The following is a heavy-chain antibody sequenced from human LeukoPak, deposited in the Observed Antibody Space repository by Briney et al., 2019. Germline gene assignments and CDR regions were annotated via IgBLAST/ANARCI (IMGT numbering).Heavy chain of an antibody. CDR3: TRAKSWLPFDF. Sequence: SETLSLTCTVSGGSISSGSYYWSWIRQPAGKGLEWIGRIYTSGSTNYNPSLKSRVTISVDTSKNQFSLKLSSVTAADTAVYFCTRAKSWLPFDFWGQGTLVTVSS. CDR1: GGSISSGSYY. D-gene: IGHD5-24*01. CDR2: IYTSGST. V-gene: IGHV4-61*02. J-gene: IGHJ4*02.